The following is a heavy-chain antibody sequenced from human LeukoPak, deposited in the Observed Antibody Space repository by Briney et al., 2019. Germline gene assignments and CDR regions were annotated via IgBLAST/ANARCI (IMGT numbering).Heavy chain of an antibody. CDR1: GFTFSSYA. Sequence: GGSLRLSCAASGFTFSSYAMSWVRQAPPTGLERVSAVSVNGGGRYYADSVKGRFTISRDHSKNTLYLQMNSLRAEDTAVYYCAKGQSFGESGLDYWGQGTLVTVSS. J-gene: IGHJ4*02. CDR2: VSVNGGGR. V-gene: IGHV3-23*01. D-gene: IGHD3-10*01. CDR3: AKGQSFGESGLDY.